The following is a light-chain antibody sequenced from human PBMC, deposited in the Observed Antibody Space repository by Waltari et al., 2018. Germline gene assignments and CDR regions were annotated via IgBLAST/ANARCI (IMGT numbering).Light chain of an antibody. CDR3: QQYYSTSYT. Sequence: DIMMTQSPDSLAVSLGERATINCKSSQSVLYSSNNKNYLAWYQQKPGQPPKLLIYWASTRESGVPDRFSGSGSGTDFTLTISSLQAEDVAVYYCQQYYSTSYTFGQGTKLGIK. CDR2: WAS. V-gene: IGKV4-1*01. CDR1: QSVLYSSNNKNY. J-gene: IGKJ2*01.